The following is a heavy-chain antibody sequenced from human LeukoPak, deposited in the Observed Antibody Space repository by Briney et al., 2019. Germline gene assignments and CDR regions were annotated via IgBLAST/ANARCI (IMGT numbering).Heavy chain of an antibody. Sequence: GASVKVSCKASGGTFSSYPISWVRQAPGQGLEWMGRIIPILGMANYAQKFQGRVTITADKSTSTAYMELSSLRSEDTAVYYCARGVLGGYDYYFDYWGQGTPVTVSS. J-gene: IGHJ4*02. CDR1: GGTFSSYP. V-gene: IGHV1-69*04. CDR2: IIPILGMA. D-gene: IGHD5-12*01. CDR3: ARGVLGGYDYYFDY.